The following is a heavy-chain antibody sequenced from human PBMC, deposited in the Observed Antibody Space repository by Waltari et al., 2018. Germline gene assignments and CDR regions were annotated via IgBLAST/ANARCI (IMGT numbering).Heavy chain of an antibody. CDR3: ARDPNTYYDFWSGYPSFDY. Sequence: EVQLVESGGGLVKPGGSLRLSCAASGFTFSSYSMNWVRQPPGKGLEWVSSISSSSSYIYYADSVKGRFTISRDNAKNSLYLQMNSLRAEDTAVYYCARDPNTYYDFWSGYPSFDYWGQGTLVTVSS. CDR2: ISSSSSYI. V-gene: IGHV3-21*01. CDR1: GFTFSSYS. J-gene: IGHJ4*02. D-gene: IGHD3-3*01.